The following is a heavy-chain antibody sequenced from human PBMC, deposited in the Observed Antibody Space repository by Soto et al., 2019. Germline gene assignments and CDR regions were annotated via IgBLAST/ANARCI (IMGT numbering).Heavy chain of an antibody. CDR1: GSTFSSYG. V-gene: IGHV3-30*18. D-gene: IGHD6-19*01. CDR2: ISYDGSNK. J-gene: IGHJ4*02. Sequence: GGSLSLSCAASGSTFSSYGMHWVRQAPGKGLEWVAVISYDGSNKYYADSVKGRFTISRDNSKNTLYLQMNSLRAEDTAVYYCAKDYSSGWYGYWGQGTLVTVSS. CDR3: AKDYSSGWYGY.